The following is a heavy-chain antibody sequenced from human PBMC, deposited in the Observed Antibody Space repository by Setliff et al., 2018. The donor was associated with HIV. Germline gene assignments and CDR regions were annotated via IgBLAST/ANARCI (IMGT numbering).Heavy chain of an antibody. CDR2: IFHSGNT. D-gene: IGHD1-26*01. Sequence: SETLSLTCTVSGDSMSSDNYFWVWVRQPPGKGLEWMGNIFHSGNTYYSPSLKSRVTMSLDTSMNQSSLKLTSVTAADTALYYCARYRRFADYIDVWGKGTTVTVSS. CDR3: ARYRRFADYIDV. V-gene: IGHV4-39*01. CDR1: GDSMSSDNYF. J-gene: IGHJ6*03.